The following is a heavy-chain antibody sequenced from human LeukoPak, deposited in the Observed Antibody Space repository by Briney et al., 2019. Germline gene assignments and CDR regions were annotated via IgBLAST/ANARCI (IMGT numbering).Heavy chain of an antibody. V-gene: IGHV1-2*02. CDR2: INPNSGGT. CDR3: AREGHYDILTGYYSSVLDY. CDR1: GYTFTGYY. J-gene: IGHJ4*02. D-gene: IGHD3-9*01. Sequence: ASVKVSCKASGYTFTGYYMHWVRQAPGRGLEWMGWINPNSGGTNYAQKFQGRVTMTRDTSISTAYMELSRLRSDDTAVYYCAREGHYDILTGYYSSVLDYWGQGTLVTVSS.